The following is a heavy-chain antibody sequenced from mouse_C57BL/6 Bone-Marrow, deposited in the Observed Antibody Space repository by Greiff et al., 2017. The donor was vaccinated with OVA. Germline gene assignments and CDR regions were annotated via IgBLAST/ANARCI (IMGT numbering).Heavy chain of an antibody. D-gene: IGHD1-1*01. CDR2: IYPGGGYT. V-gene: IGHV1-63*01. CDR3: ARRTTVPYWYFDV. J-gene: IGHJ1*03. Sequence: QVQLQQSGAELVRPGTSVKMSCKASGYTFTNYWIGWAKQRPGHGLEWIGDIYPGGGYTNYNEKFKGKATLTADKSSSTAYMQFSSLTSEDSAIYYCARRTTVPYWYFDVWGTGTTVTVSS. CDR1: GYTFTNYW.